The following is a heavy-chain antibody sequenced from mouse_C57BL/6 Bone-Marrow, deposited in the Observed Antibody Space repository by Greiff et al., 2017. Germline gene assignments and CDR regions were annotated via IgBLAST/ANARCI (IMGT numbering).Heavy chain of an antibody. CDR1: GYAFSSYW. D-gene: IGHD2-12*01. J-gene: IGHJ3*01. CDR3: ARGGYSPWFAY. Sequence: PGASVKISCKASGYAFSSYWMNWVKPRPGKGLEWIGQIYPGDGDTNYNGTFKGKATLTADKSSSPAYMQLSSLTSEDSAVYCCARGGYSPWFAYWGQGTLVTVSA. CDR2: IYPGDGDT. V-gene: IGHV1-80*01.